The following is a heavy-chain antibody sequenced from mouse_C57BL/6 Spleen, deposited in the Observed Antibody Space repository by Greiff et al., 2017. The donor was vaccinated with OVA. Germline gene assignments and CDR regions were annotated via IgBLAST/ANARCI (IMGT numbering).Heavy chain of an antibody. J-gene: IGHJ4*01. CDR1: GYTFTDYN. CDR2: INPNNGGT. V-gene: IGHV1-18*01. CDR3: ARSLDGYYEGYYAMDY. Sequence: DVQLQESGPELVKPGASVKIPCKASGYTFTDYNMDWVKQSHGKSLEWIGDINPNNGGTIYNQKFKGKATLTVDKSSSTAYMELRSLTSEDTAVYYCARSLDGYYEGYYAMDYWGQGTSVTVSS. D-gene: IGHD2-3*01.